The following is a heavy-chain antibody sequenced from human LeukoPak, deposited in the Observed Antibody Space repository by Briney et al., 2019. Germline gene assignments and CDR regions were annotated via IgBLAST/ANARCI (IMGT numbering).Heavy chain of an antibody. D-gene: IGHD5-24*01. J-gene: IGHJ4*02. Sequence: ASVKVSCKASGYTFTSYGISWVRQAPGQGLEWMGTINPSGGGTSLAQKFQGRVTMTRDTSTSTVYMEVSSLRSEDTAVYYCARKADGYNRAYFDYWGQGTLVTVSS. CDR3: ARKADGYNRAYFDY. CDR2: INPSGGGT. CDR1: GYTFTSYG. V-gene: IGHV1-46*01.